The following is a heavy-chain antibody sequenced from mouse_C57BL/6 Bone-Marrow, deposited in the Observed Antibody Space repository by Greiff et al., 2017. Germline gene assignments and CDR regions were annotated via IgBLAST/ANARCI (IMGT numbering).Heavy chain of an antibody. CDR3: ARHVTTIVTESWFAY. Sequence: EVKLVESGGDLVKPGGSLKLSCAASGFTFSSYGMSWVRQTPDKRLEWVATISSGGSYTYYPDSVKGRFTISRDIAKNTLYLQMSSLKSEDTAMYYCARHVTTIVTESWFAYWGQGTLVTVSA. CDR2: ISSGGSYT. J-gene: IGHJ3*01. V-gene: IGHV5-6*01. CDR1: GFTFSSYG. D-gene: IGHD2-5*01.